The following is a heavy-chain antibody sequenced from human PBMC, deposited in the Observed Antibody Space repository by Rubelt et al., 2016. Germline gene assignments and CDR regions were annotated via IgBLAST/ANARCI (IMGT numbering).Heavy chain of an antibody. D-gene: IGHD3-3*01. CDR3: ARYSISGARNAFDM. Sequence: QLQLQESGPGLVKPSETLSLTCTVSGGSISSSSYYWVWIRQPPGKGLEWIGSIYYSGSTYYNPALKCRVTISVDTSKNQFSLKLSSVTAADTAVYYCARYSISGARNAFDMWDQGTMVTVSS. CDR2: IYYSGST. CDR1: GGSISSSSYY. V-gene: IGHV4-39*07. J-gene: IGHJ3*02.